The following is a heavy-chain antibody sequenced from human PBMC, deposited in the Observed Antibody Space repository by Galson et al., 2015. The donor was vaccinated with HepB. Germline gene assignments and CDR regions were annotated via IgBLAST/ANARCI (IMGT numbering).Heavy chain of an antibody. J-gene: IGHJ4*02. CDR3: ARDYYDSSGYYYEDY. CDR1: GSTFTGYY. Sequence: SVKVSCKASGSTFTGYYMHWVRQAPGQGLEWMGWINPNSGGTNYAQKFQGRVTMTRDTSISTAYMELSGLRSDDTAVYYCARDYYDSSGYYYEDYWGQGTLVTVSS. V-gene: IGHV1-2*02. CDR2: INPNSGGT. D-gene: IGHD3-22*01.